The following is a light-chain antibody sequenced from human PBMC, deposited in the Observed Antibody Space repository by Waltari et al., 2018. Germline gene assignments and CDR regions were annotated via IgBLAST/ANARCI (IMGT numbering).Light chain of an antibody. CDR3: FSYRSSSTWV. V-gene: IGLV2-14*01. J-gene: IGLJ3*02. CDR1: SSDVGCHNY. CDR2: DVA. Sequence: QSALTQPASVSESPGQSITISCSGTSSDVGCHNYCCWYQQHPGKAPKLIIYDVAKRPSGVSNRFSGSKSGNTASLTISGLQAEDEADYYCFSYRSSSTWVFGGGTKLTVL.